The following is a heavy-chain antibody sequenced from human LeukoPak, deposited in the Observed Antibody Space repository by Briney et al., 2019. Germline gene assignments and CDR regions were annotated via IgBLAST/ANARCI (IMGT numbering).Heavy chain of an antibody. J-gene: IGHJ1*01. Sequence: SETLSLTCTVSGGSINNYYWSWIRQPPGKGLEWIGYIYYSGSTNYNPSLKSRVTISVDVSKNQISLKVYSVTAADTAVYYCARGERWLQPKYFQHWGQGTLVTVSS. CDR3: ARGERWLQPKYFQH. V-gene: IGHV4-59*01. CDR2: IYYSGST. D-gene: IGHD5-24*01. CDR1: GGSINNYY.